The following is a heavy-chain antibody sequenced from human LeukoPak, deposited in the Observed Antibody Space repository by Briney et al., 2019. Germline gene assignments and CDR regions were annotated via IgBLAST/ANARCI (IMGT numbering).Heavy chain of an antibody. Sequence: PSETLSLTCTVSGGSISSGSYYWSWIRQPAGKGLEWIGRIYTSGSTNYNPSLKSRVTISVDTSKNQFSLKLSSVTAADTAVYYCARATDYGDYGYAFDIWGQGTMVTVSS. J-gene: IGHJ3*02. CDR3: ARATDYGDYGYAFDI. V-gene: IGHV4-61*02. CDR1: GGSISSGSYY. CDR2: IYTSGST. D-gene: IGHD4-17*01.